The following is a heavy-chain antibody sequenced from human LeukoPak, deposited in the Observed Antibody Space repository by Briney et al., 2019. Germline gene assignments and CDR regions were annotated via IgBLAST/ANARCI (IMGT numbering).Heavy chain of an antibody. CDR1: GYSISNSYY. J-gene: IGHJ6*03. CDR2: IYHSGST. Sequence: SETLSLTCTVSGYSISNSYYWGWIRQPPGKGLEWIGSIYHSGSTYYNPSLKSRVSISVDTSKNQFPLRLSSVTAADTAVYYCARPPPPHDQGWGYMDVWGKGTTVTVSS. V-gene: IGHV4-38-2*02. D-gene: IGHD2-2*01. CDR3: ARPPPPHDQGWGYMDV.